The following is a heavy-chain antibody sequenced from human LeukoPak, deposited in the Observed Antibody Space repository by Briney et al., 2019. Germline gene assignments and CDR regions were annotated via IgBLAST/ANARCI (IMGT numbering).Heavy chain of an antibody. J-gene: IGHJ3*01. CDR2: IYYSGNT. CDR1: GGSISSYY. CDR3: ARTKPLDPFDF. V-gene: IGHV4-59*01. Sequence: SEALSLTCTVSGGSISSYYWSWIREPPGKGLEWIGYIYYSGNTYYNPSLKSRVTISVDTSKNQFSLKVNSVTAADTAVYYCARTKPLDPFDFWGQGTLVTVSS.